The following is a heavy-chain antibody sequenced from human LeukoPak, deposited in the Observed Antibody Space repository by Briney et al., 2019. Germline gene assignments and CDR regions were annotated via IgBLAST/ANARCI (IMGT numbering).Heavy chain of an antibody. V-gene: IGHV3-23*01. Sequence: HPGGSLRLSCATSEFTFSTYAMNWVRQAPGKGLEWVSSITDDGRGTYYADSVKGRFTISRDDSKSTLYLQMNSLRAEDTAVYYCAKTLFGFSYGKIDYWGQGILVTVSS. CDR3: AKTLFGFSYGKIDY. CDR1: EFTFSTYA. J-gene: IGHJ4*02. D-gene: IGHD5-18*01. CDR2: ITDDGRGT.